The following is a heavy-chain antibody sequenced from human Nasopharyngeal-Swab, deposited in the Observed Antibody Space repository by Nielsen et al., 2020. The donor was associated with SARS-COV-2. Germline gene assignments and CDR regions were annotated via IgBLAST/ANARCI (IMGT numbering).Heavy chain of an antibody. CDR1: GGSFSGYY. Sequence: SETLSLTCAVYGGSFSGYYWSWIRQPPGKGLEWIGEINHSGRANHNPSLKSRVTISIDTSKNQFSLKLYSVTAADTAVYYCARVREMTATFYYYYGLDVWGLGTTVTVSS. J-gene: IGHJ6*02. V-gene: IGHV4-34*01. CDR3: ARVREMTATFYYYYGLDV. CDR2: INHSGRA. D-gene: IGHD2-21*02.